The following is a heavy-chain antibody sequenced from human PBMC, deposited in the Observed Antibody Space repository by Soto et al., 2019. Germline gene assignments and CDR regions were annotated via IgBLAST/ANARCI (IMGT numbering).Heavy chain of an antibody. J-gene: IGHJ4*02. CDR1: GFTFSSYG. CDR3: AKGRLWLGKYFFYFDC. D-gene: IGHD3-16*01. Sequence: GWSLRLSCAASGFTFSSYGMHWVRQAPGKGPEWVAVISYDGSNKYYADSVKGRFTISRDNSKNTLYLQMNSLRAEDTAVYYCAKGRLWLGKYFFYFDCCGQGTLVAVS. CDR2: ISYDGSNK. V-gene: IGHV3-30*18.